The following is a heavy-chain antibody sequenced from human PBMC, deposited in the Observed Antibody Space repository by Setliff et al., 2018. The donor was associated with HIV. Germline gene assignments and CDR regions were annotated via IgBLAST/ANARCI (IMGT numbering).Heavy chain of an antibody. D-gene: IGHD3-16*02. CDR1: GFTFSSYA. V-gene: IGHV4-38-2*01. Sequence: PGGSLRLSCAASGFTFSSYAMSWVRQAPGKGLEWTGSMYYSGTTYYNPSLKSRLTISVDTSKNQVSLKLTSVTAADTGVYYCARLAMRGVIGDPNWFDPWGQGTLVTVSS. CDR3: ARLAMRGVIGDPNWFDP. J-gene: IGHJ5*02. CDR2: MYYSGTT.